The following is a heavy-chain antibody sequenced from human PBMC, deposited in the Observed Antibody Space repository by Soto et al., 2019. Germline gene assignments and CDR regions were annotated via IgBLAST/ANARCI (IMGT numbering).Heavy chain of an antibody. D-gene: IGHD2-15*01. CDR2: ISSSSSYI. J-gene: IGHJ3*02. Sequence: PGGSLRLSCAASGFTFSSYSMNWVRQAPGKGLEWVSSISSSSSYIYYADSVKGRFTISRDNAKNSLYLQMNSLRAEDTAVYYCARVLDIVVVVAATPDAFDIWGQGTMVTVSS. V-gene: IGHV3-21*01. CDR1: GFTFSSYS. CDR3: ARVLDIVVVVAATPDAFDI.